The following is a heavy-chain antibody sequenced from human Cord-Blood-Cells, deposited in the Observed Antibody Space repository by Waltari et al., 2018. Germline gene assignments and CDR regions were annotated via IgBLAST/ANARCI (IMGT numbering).Heavy chain of an antibody. D-gene: IGHD1-26*01. CDR2: IYHSGST. J-gene: IGHJ3*02. CDR3: ASQVGARDAFDI. V-gene: IGHV4-38-2*01. Sequence: QVQLQESGPGLVKPSETLSFTCAVSGYSISSGYYWGWIRQPPGKGLEWIGSIYHSGSTYYNPSLKSRVTISVDTSKNQFSLKLSSVTAADTAVYYCASQVGARDAFDIWGQGTMVTVSS. CDR1: GYSISSGYY.